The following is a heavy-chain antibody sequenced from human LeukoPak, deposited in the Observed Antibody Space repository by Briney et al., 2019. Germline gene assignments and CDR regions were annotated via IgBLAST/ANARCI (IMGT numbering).Heavy chain of an antibody. J-gene: IGHJ6*03. CDR1: GGSISSYY. V-gene: IGHV4-59*01. Sequence: SETLSLTCTVSGGSISSYYWSWIRQPPGKGLEWIGYIYYSGSTNYNPSLKSRVTISVDTSKNQFSLKLSSVTAADTAVYYCARVDGQLEPGGGYYYYYMDVWGKGATVTVSS. CDR3: ARVDGQLEPGGGYYYYYMDV. D-gene: IGHD6-6*01. CDR2: IYYSGST.